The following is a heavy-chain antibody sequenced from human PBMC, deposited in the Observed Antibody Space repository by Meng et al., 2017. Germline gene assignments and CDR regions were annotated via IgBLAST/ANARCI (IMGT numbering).Heavy chain of an antibody. V-gene: IGHV1-2*06. J-gene: IGHJ4*02. CDR1: GYTFTGYY. Sequence: VKVVQGGAEVKKPGALVKVSCKASGYTFTGYYMHWVRQATGQGLEWMGRINPSRGGTNYAQKFQGMVNMTRDTSISTAYMELSRLRSDDTAVYYCARDDYGDYFDYWGQGTLVTVSS. CDR2: INPSRGGT. CDR3: ARDDYGDYFDY. D-gene: IGHD4-17*01.